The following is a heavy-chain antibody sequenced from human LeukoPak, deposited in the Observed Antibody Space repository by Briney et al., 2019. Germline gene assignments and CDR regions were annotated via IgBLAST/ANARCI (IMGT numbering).Heavy chain of an antibody. Sequence: ASVKVSCKASGYTFTSHYMHWVRQAPGQGLEWMGVINPTGDTTRYAQKFQGRVTMTRDMSTNTVYMELSSLRSEDTAVYYCARVGALEYLQHWGQGTLVTVSS. CDR1: GYTFTSHY. CDR3: ARVGALEYLQH. J-gene: IGHJ1*01. CDR2: INPTGDTT. V-gene: IGHV1-46*01. D-gene: IGHD3-3*01.